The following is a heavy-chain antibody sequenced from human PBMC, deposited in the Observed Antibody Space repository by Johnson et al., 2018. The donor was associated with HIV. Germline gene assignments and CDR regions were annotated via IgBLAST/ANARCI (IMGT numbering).Heavy chain of an antibody. CDR1: GFTFSSYA. CDR2: ISSNGGST. Sequence: VQLVESGGGLVQPGGSLRLSCAASGFTFSSYAMHWVRQAPGKGLEYVSAISSNGGSTYYANSVKGRFTISRDNSKNTLYLQMNSLRAEDTALYYCAKGVASTTVAAFDIWGPGTMVTVSS. D-gene: IGHD4-17*01. CDR3: AKGVASTTVAAFDI. V-gene: IGHV3-64*01. J-gene: IGHJ3*02.